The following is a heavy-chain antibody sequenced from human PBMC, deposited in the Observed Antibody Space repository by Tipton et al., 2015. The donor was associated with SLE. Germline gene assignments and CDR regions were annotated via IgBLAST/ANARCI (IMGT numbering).Heavy chain of an antibody. CDR3: ARGIVGVTSDY. V-gene: IGHV4-39*07. CDR2: IYYSGST. Sequence: TLSLTCTVSGGSISSSSYYWGWIRQPPGKGLEWIGSIYYSGSTYYNPSLKSRVTISVDTSKNQFSLKLSSVTAADTAVYYCARGIVGVTSDYWGQGTLVTVSS. CDR1: GGSISSSSYY. D-gene: IGHD2-21*02. J-gene: IGHJ4*02.